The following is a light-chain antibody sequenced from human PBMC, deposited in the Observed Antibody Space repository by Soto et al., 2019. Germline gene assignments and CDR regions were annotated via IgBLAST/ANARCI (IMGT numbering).Light chain of an antibody. Sequence: DVVMTQSPLSLPVTLGQQTSISRGSKQSPVHRDGIAYFSWFQQRTGRSPRSIIYKVSNRDSGVPDRFSGSGSGTDLALKISRVEAEDVGVYYCMQGTHWPITXGQGTRLEIK. V-gene: IGKV2-30*02. CDR1: QSPVHRDGIAY. CDR3: MQGTHWPIT. CDR2: KVS. J-gene: IGKJ5*01.